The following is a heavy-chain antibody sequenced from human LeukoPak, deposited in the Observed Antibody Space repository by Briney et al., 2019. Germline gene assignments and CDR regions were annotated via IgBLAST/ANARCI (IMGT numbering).Heavy chain of an antibody. J-gene: IGHJ4*02. Sequence: RSETLSLTCTVSGYSISSDYYWGWIRQPPGTGLEWIGSLYRSGSTYYNPSLKSRVTISLDTSKNQFSLKLSSVTAADTAVYYCARDSRIAVAGFYYFDYWGQGTLVAVSS. CDR2: LYRSGST. D-gene: IGHD6-19*01. V-gene: IGHV4-38-2*02. CDR1: GYSISSDYY. CDR3: ARDSRIAVAGFYYFDY.